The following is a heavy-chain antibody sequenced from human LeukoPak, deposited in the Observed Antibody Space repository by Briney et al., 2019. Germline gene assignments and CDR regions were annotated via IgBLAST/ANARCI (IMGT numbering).Heavy chain of an antibody. Sequence: GGSLRLSCAAYGFSFDDYGMSWVRHAPGKGLGWVSGINWNVGSTGYADSVKGRFTISRDNAKNSLYLQMNSLRAEDTALYYCARDSGEFGDYWGQGTLVTVSS. V-gene: IGHV3-20*04. D-gene: IGHD3-10*01. J-gene: IGHJ4*02. CDR2: INWNVGST. CDR3: ARDSGEFGDY. CDR1: GFSFDDYG.